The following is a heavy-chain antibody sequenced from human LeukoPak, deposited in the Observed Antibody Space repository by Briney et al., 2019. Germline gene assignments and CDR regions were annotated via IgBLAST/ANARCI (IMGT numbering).Heavy chain of an antibody. CDR2: IASETYGGTA. CDR1: GFTFGDYA. V-gene: IGHV3-49*04. CDR3: SRDQTPYY. J-gene: IGHJ4*02. Sequence: GGSLRLSCTASGFTFGDYAMTWVRQAPGKGLEWVGFIASETYGGTAEYAASVKGRFTISRDDSKSIAYLQMNSLKTEDTAVYFCSRDQTPYYWGQGTLVTVSS.